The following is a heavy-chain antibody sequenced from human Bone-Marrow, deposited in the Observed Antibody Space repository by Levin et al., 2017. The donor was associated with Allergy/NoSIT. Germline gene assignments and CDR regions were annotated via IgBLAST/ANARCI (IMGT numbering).Heavy chain of an antibody. CDR3: ARGSGGNSYDY. CDR1: GFTFSSYS. V-gene: IGHV3-21*01. CDR2: ISSSSSYI. D-gene: IGHD4-23*01. J-gene: IGHJ4*02. Sequence: LTCAASGFTFSSYSMNWVRQAPGKGLEWVSSISSSSSYIYYADSVKGRFTISRDNAKNSLYLQMNSLRAEDTAVYYCARGSGGNSYDYWGQGTLVTVSS.